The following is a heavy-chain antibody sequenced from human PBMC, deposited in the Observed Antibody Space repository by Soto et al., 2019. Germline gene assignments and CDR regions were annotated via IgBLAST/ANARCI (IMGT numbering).Heavy chain of an antibody. CDR3: VRAPWKDVPLAPSADNYCDS. Sequence: QVQLVESGGGVVQSGVSLRLSCAASGFAFNSHGFHWVRQTPSVGLEWLALISFNGNNKFYEGSVRGRFSISRDDSRNTLFLQMDDLRPEDSGVYYCVRAPWKDVPLAPSADNYCDSWGEGTMVTVSS. D-gene: IGHD3-10*01. CDR1: GFAFNSHG. CDR2: ISFNGNNK. J-gene: IGHJ5*01. V-gene: IGHV3-30*03.